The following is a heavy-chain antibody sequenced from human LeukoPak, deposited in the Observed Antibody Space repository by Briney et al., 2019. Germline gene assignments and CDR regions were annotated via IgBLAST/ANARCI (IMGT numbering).Heavy chain of an antibody. CDR2: ISSSSSCI. J-gene: IGHJ4*02. CDR3: ARDRGYSYEFDY. Sequence: GGSLRLSCAASGFTFSSYSMNWVRQAPGKGLEWVSSISSSSSCIYYADSVKGRFTISRDNAKNSLYLQMNSLRAEDTAVYYCARDRGYSYEFDYWGQGTLVTVSS. D-gene: IGHD5-18*01. V-gene: IGHV3-21*01. CDR1: GFTFSSYS.